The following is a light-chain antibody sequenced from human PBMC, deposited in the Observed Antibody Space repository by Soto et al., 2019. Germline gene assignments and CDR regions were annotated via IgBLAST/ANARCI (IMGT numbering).Light chain of an antibody. J-gene: IGKJ2*01. Sequence: EIVLTQSPGTLSLSPGERATLSCRAIQSVSSSYLAWYQQKPGQAPRLLIYGASSRATGIPDRFSGSGSGTDFTLTITNVDTEDSATYFCQQFSSPPFFPFGQGTKVDI. V-gene: IGKV3-20*01. CDR2: GAS. CDR3: QQFSSPPFFP. CDR1: QSVSSSY.